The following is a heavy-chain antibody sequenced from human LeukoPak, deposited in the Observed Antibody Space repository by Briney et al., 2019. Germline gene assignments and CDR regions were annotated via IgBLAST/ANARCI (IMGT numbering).Heavy chain of an antibody. V-gene: IGHV3-30*02. Sequence: GGSLRLSCAAPGYTFSIYCMHSVRQAPGKGREWVAFIRSEGTKTHYAHSVKGGFTISRDKSKNTLYLQKNTPRDADTPVYYCARSSTIPNPWFDRWGKGTLVTVSS. CDR3: ARSSTIPNPWFDR. J-gene: IGHJ5*02. CDR2: IRSEGTKT. CDR1: GYTFSIYC. D-gene: IGHD1-1*01.